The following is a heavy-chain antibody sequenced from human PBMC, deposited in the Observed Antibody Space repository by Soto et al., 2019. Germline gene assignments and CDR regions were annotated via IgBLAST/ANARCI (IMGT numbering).Heavy chain of an antibody. D-gene: IGHD2-2*01. CDR1: GFTFSNAW. J-gene: IGHJ3*02. Sequence: EVQLVESGGGLVKPGGSLRLSCAASGFTFSNAWMSWVRQAPGKGLEWVGRIKSKTDGGTTDYAAPVKVRFTISRYDSKNTLYLQMNSLKTEDTAVYYCTTRLVVVSAAMASLVAFDIWGQGTMVTVSS. CDR3: TTRLVVVSAAMASLVAFDI. V-gene: IGHV3-15*01. CDR2: IKSKTDGGTT.